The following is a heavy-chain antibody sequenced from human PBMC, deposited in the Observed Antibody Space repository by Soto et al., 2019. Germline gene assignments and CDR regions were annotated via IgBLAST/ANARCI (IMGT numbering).Heavy chain of an antibody. D-gene: IGHD1-20*01. CDR1: GGSISSGGYY. CDR2: IYYSGST. J-gene: IGHJ4*02. CDR3: ARGGITGTTDYFDY. Sequence: SETLSLTCTVSGGSISSGGYYWSWIRQHPGKGLEWIGYIYYSGSTYYNPSLKSRVTISVDTSKNQFSLKLSSVTAADTAVYYCARGGITGTTDYFDYWGQGTLVTVSS. V-gene: IGHV4-31*03.